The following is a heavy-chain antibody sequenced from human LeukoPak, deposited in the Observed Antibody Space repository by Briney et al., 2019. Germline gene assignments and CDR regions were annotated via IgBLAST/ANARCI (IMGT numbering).Heavy chain of an antibody. J-gene: IGHJ6*03. D-gene: IGHD2-8*02. CDR2: IRYDGSNK. V-gene: IGHV3-30*02. CDR3: AKDLLYCTDTTCRDFFYYYTDL. Sequence: TGGSLRLSCAASGFSFTRYGIHWVRQAPGKGLEWVTFIRYDGSNKYYADSVKGRFTISRDNSKNTVYLQMNSLRAEDTAMYYCAKDLLYCTDTTCRDFFYYYTDLWGKGTTVTVSS. CDR1: GFSFTRYG.